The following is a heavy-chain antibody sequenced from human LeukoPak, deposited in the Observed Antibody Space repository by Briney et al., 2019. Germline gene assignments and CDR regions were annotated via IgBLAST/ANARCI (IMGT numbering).Heavy chain of an antibody. CDR1: GFNITNYN. V-gene: IGHV3-21*01. CDR2: INSSSSSI. J-gene: IGHJ3*02. CDR3: ARDLAWDAFDI. Sequence: GGSLTLTCAASGFNITNYNMNWVRQAPGKGLEWVSSINSSSSSIYYSDSLKGRFTISRDNAKNSLYLQMNSLRAEDTAVYYCARDLAWDAFDIWGQGRMVTVSS.